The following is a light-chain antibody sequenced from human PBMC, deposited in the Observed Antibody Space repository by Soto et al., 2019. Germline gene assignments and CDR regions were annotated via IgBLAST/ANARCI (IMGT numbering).Light chain of an antibody. CDR3: CSFTGTSTS. V-gene: IGLV2-11*01. J-gene: IGLJ2*01. CDR1: SSDVGRYNY. CDR2: DVN. Sequence: QSALTQTRSVSGSPGQSVTISCTGTSSDVGRYNYVSWYQQHPGKAPKLMVYDVNKRPSGVPDRFSGSKSGNTASLAISGLQAEDEADYYCCSFTGTSTSFGGGTKVTVL.